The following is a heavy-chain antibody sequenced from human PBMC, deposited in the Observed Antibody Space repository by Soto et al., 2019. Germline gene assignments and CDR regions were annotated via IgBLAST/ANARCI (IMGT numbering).Heavy chain of an antibody. CDR3: VRDRSGSYLEGFDY. CDR1: GFTFSSFW. Sequence: GGSLRLSCAASGFTFSSFWMTWVRQAPGKGLEWVANIKQDGSEKYYVDSVKGRFTISRDNARNSLFLEMKSLRSEDTAVYSCVRDRSGSYLEGFDYWGQGTLVTVSS. J-gene: IGHJ4*02. D-gene: IGHD1-26*01. V-gene: IGHV3-7*01. CDR2: IKQDGSEK.